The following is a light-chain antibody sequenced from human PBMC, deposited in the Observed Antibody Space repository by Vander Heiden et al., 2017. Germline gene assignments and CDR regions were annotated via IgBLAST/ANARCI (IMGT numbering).Light chain of an antibody. CDR1: SSNIGSNY. V-gene: IGLV1-47*01. CDR3: AAWDDSLSGWV. Sequence: QSVLTPPPSAPGTPVQWVTIPCSGSSSNIGSNYVYWYQQLPGTAPKRLIYRNNQRPSGVPDRFSGSKSGTSASLAISGLRSEDEADYYCAAWDDSLSGWVFGGGTKLTVL. J-gene: IGLJ3*02. CDR2: RNN.